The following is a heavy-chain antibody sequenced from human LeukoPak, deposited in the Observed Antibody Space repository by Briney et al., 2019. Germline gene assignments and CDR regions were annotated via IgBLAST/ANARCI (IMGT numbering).Heavy chain of an antibody. J-gene: IGHJ4*02. Sequence: ASVKVSCKASGYTFTSYGISWVRQAPGQGLEWVGWISAYNGNTNYAQKLQGRVTMTTDTSTSTAYMELRSLRSDDTAVYYCAAIPGVAGNFDYWGQGTLVTVSS. CDR2: ISAYNGNT. CDR3: AAIPGVAGNFDY. V-gene: IGHV1-18*01. CDR1: GYTFTSYG. D-gene: IGHD6-19*01.